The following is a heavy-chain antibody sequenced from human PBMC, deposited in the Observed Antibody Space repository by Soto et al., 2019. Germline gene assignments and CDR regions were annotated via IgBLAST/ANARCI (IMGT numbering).Heavy chain of an antibody. CDR3: ARVGYYSAGTTFHYNGLDV. D-gene: IGHD3-3*01. CDR1: GYDFTTFW. J-gene: IGHJ6*02. V-gene: IGHV5-51*01. CDR2: VYPGDSET. Sequence: PGESLKISCQGGGYDFTTFWIAWVRQMPGKGLEWMGIVYPGDSETRYSPSFQGQVTISADKSTNTAYLQWTSLKASDTAMYYCARVGYYSAGTTFHYNGLDVWGQGTTVTVSS.